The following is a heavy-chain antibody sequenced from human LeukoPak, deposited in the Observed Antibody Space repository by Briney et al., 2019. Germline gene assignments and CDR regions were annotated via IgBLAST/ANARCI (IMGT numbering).Heavy chain of an antibody. D-gene: IGHD3-3*01. CDR1: GGSFSGYY. Sequence: KPSETLSLTCAVYGGSFSGYYWSWIRQPPGKGLGWIGKINHSGGTNCSPSLKSRLTISVDTSKNQFSLKLSSVTAADTAVYYCASNGFWVPDAFDIWGQGTMVTVSS. CDR3: ASNGFWVPDAFDI. V-gene: IGHV4-34*01. CDR2: INHSGGT. J-gene: IGHJ3*02.